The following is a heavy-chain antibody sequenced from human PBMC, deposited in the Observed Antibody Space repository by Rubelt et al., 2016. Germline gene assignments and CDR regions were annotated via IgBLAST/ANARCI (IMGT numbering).Heavy chain of an antibody. V-gene: IGHV3-48*04. D-gene: IGHD3-22*01. CDR2: ISSGSSTI. J-gene: IGHJ6*02. CDR3: ARDWGDDSTGYYGMDV. Sequence: GLEWVSYISSGSSTIHYADSVKGRFTISRDNAKNSLYLQMHSLSADDTALYYCARDWGDDSTGYYGMDVWGQRTMVTVSS.